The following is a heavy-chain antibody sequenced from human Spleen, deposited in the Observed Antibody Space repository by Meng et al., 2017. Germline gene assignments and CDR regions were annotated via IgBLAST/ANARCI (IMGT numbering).Heavy chain of an antibody. Sequence: QVHLQQSGPGLVQPPQTLSRTCDISRDSFSSNSASGSWIRQSPSRGLGWLGRTYYRSTWYNDYAAFVRGRITINPDTSKNQFSLHLNSVTPEDTAVYYCARGGTNWGSFDIWGQGTMVTVSS. CDR2: TYYRSTWYN. D-gene: IGHD7-27*01. J-gene: IGHJ3*02. V-gene: IGHV6-1*01. CDR3: ARGGTNWGSFDI. CDR1: RDSFSSNSAS.